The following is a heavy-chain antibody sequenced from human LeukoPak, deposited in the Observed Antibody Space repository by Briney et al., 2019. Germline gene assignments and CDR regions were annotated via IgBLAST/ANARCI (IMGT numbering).Heavy chain of an antibody. D-gene: IGHD3-9*01. J-gene: IGHJ5*02. CDR1: GFTFSSYA. V-gene: IGHV3-53*01. CDR2: IYSGGST. CDR3: ARGGRRYFDWLSSNNWFDP. Sequence: PGGSLRLSCAASGFTFSSYAMSWVRQAPGKGLEWVSVIYSGGSTYYADSVKGRFTISRDNSKNTLYLQMNSLRAEDTAVYYCARGGRRYFDWLSSNNWFDPWGQGTLVTVSS.